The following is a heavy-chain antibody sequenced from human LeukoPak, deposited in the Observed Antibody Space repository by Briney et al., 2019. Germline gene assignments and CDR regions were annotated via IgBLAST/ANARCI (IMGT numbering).Heavy chain of an antibody. CDR3: ARDRLRVRGYGYGHHYYYYGMDV. CDR2: ISYDGSNK. CDR1: GLTFSSYA. V-gene: IGHV3-30-3*01. J-gene: IGHJ6*02. D-gene: IGHD5-18*01. Sequence: GGSLRLSCAASGLTFSSYAMPWVRQAPGKGLEWVAVISYDGSNKYYADSVKGRFTISRDNSKNTLYLQMNSPRAEDTAVYYCARDRLRVRGYGYGHHYYYYGMDVWGQGTTVTVSS.